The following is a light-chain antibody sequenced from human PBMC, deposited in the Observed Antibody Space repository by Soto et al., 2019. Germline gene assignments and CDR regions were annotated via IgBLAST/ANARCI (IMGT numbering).Light chain of an antibody. CDR2: DVS. CDR1: SREVGGYNY. J-gene: IGLJ1*01. V-gene: IGLV2-14*01. Sequence: HCELNNAVSGSGAPGEASSISCTGTSREVGGYNYVSWYQQHPGKAPKLMIYDVSHRPSGVSNRFSGSKSGNTASLTISGLQAEDEADYYCSSYSSRSTLGVFGGGTKVTVL. CDR3: SSYSSRSTLGV.